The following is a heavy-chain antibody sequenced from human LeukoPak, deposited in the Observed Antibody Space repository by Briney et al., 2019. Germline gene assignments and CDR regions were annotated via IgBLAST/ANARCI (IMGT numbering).Heavy chain of an antibody. V-gene: IGHV3-30-3*01. CDR3: ARDRSTTGSYSDY. Sequence: GGSLRLSCAASGFTFSSYAMHWVRQAPGKGLEWVALISYDGSNKYYADSVKGRFTISRDNSENTLYLQMNNLTPEDTAVFYCARDRSTTGSYSDYWGQGTLVSVSS. J-gene: IGHJ4*02. CDR2: ISYDGSNK. D-gene: IGHD1-26*01. CDR1: GFTFSSYA.